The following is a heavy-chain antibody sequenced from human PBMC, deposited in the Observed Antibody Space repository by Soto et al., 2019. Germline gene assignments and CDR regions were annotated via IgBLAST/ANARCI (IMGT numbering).Heavy chain of an antibody. CDR1: GGSISSGGYS. Sequence: PSETLSPTCAVSGGSISSGGYSWSWIRQPPGKGLEWIGYIYHSGSTYYNPSLKSRVTISVDRSKNQFSLKLSSVTAAYTAVYYCAGGIAARPLGYWGQGTLVTVSS. V-gene: IGHV4-30-2*01. CDR3: AGGIAARPLGY. D-gene: IGHD6-6*01. J-gene: IGHJ4*02. CDR2: IYHSGST.